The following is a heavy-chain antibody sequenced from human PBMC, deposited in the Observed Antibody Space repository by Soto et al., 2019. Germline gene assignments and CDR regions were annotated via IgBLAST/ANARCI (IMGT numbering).Heavy chain of an antibody. CDR2: IKSKADRGII. CDR1: GFTFNNAW. CDR3: DTDPGGST. J-gene: IGHJ3*01. Sequence: EVQLVESGGGLVKPGGSLRLSCAASGFTFNNAWMTWVRQAPGKGMEWVGRIKSKADRGIIDYAAPVRGRFTNSREDLKTTVYLQTHSLKPGDTPMYYSDTDPGGSTWGQGTMVTVSS. V-gene: IGHV3-15*01.